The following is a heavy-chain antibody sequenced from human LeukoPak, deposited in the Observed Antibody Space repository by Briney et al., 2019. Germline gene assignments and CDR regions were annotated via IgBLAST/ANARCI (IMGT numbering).Heavy chain of an antibody. D-gene: IGHD2-15*01. CDR2: ISGGGRTT. CDR3: AKNVVVKRYIDF. CDR1: GFTFSNHA. V-gene: IGHV3-23*01. J-gene: IGHJ4*02. Sequence: GGSLRLSCAASGFTFSNHAMSWVRQAPGKGLQWVAVISGGGRTTEYADFVKGRFTISRDNSKNTLPLQMNSLTVEDTAIYFCAKNVVVKRYIDFWGQGTLVTVS.